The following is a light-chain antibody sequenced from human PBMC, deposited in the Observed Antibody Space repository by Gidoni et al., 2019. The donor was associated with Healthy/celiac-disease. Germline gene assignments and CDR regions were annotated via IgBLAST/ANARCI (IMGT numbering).Light chain of an antibody. J-gene: IGKJ5*01. CDR1: QSVSSY. CDR2: DAS. CDR3: QQRSNWPSIT. V-gene: IGKV3-11*01. Sequence: EILLTQSPATLALSPGERATLSCRASQSVSSYLAWYQQKPGQAPRLLIYDASNRATGIPARFSGSGSGTDFTLTIRSLEPEDFAVYYCQQRSNWPSITFGLGTRLEIK.